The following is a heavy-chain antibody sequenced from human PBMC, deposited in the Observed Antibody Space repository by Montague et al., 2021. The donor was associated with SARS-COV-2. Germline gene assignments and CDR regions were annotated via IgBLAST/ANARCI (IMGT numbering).Heavy chain of an antibody. CDR1: GGSMRDSY. CDR2: IYYSGST. Sequence: SETLSLTCTVSGGSMRDSYWSWIRQPPGGGLEWIGYIYYSGSTXXXPSXNSRVTLSLDTSKNQFSLNLRSVTAADTAFYYCARVHYYTGYVDSWGQGTLVSVSS. CDR3: ARVHYYTGYVDS. J-gene: IGHJ4*02. D-gene: IGHD3-22*01. V-gene: IGHV4-59*01.